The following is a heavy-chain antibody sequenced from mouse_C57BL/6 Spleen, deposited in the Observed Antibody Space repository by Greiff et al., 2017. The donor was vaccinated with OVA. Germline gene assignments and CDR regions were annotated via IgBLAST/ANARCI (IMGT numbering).Heavy chain of an antibody. CDR3: ATGDWKGAMDY. CDR2: INPNNGGT. D-gene: IGHD3-3*01. CDR1: GYTFTDYY. Sequence: EVQLQQSGPELVKPGASVKISCKASGYTFTDYYMNWVKQSHGKSLEWIGDINPNNGGTSYNQKFKGKATLTVDKSSSTAYMELRSLTSEDSAVYYCATGDWKGAMDYWGQGTSVTVSS. J-gene: IGHJ4*01. V-gene: IGHV1-26*01.